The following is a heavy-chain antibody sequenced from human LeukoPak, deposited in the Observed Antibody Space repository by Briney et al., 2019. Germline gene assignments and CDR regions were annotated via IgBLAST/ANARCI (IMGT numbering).Heavy chain of an antibody. J-gene: IGHJ6*03. CDR2: IYTSGTT. CDR3: ARTTEGGYTYGYFYYYYMDV. V-gene: IGHV4-61*02. D-gene: IGHD5-18*01. Sequence: SETLSLTCIVSGGSISSGSYYWNWIRQPAGKGLEWIGRIYTSGTTNYNPSLKSRVTISLDTSKNQFSLKLSSVTAADTAVYYCARTTEGGYTYGYFYYYYMDVWGKGTTVTISS. CDR1: GGSISSGSYY.